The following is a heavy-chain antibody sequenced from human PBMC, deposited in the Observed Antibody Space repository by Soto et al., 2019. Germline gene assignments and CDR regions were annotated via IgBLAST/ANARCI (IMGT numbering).Heavy chain of an antibody. CDR1: GYTFFNYG. CDR2: ISAYNGNR. V-gene: IGHV1-18*01. CDR3: ARSPIAATGSLDY. D-gene: IGHD6-6*01. Sequence: QVQLVQSGAEVKNPGASVKVSCKASGYTFFNYGITWVRQAPGQGLEWMGWISAYNGNRNYAQKFQGRVTMTTDTSTSTAYMELSTLRSDDTAVYYCARSPIAATGSLDYWGQGTLVTVSS. J-gene: IGHJ4*02.